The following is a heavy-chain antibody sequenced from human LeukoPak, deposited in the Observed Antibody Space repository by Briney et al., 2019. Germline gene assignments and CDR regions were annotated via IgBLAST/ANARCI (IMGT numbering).Heavy chain of an antibody. D-gene: IGHD2-2*01. CDR3: ARVRRTRDDCSSTSCPFDAFDI. Sequence: GGSLRLSCAASGFTVSSNYMSWVRQAPGKGLEWVSVIYSGGSTYYADSVKGRFTISRDNSKNTLYLQMNSLRAEDTAVYYCARVRRTRDDCSSTSCPFDAFDIWGQGTMVTVSS. J-gene: IGHJ3*02. V-gene: IGHV3-53*05. CDR2: IYSGGST. CDR1: GFTVSSNY.